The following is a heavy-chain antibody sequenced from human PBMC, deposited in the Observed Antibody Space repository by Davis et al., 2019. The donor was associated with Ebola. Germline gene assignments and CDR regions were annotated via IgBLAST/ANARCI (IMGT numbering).Heavy chain of an antibody. CDR1: GVSISSGAYY. V-gene: IGHV4-39*07. CDR2: INHSGST. Sequence: SETLSLTCTVSGVSISSGAYYWSWIRQPPGKGLEWIGEINHSGSTNYNPSLKSRVTISVDTSKNQFSLKLSSVTAADTAVYYCARGGAVAGPWGQGTLVTVSS. D-gene: IGHD6-19*01. J-gene: IGHJ5*02. CDR3: ARGGAVAGP.